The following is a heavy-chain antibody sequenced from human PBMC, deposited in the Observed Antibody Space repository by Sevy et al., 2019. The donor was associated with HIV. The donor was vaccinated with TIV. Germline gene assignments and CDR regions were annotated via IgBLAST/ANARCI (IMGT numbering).Heavy chain of an antibody. D-gene: IGHD3-22*01. V-gene: IGHV1-24*01. J-gene: IGHJ4*02. CDR1: GYTLTALS. CDR2: FDPEDGET. Sequence: ASVKVSCKVSGYTLTALSMHWVRQAPGKGLEWMGTFDPEDGETRFAQKFQGRVTMTEDTSTDTAYMELSSLRSEDTAVYACATTKDYYDSSGYPFDHWGQGALVTVSS. CDR3: ATTKDYYDSSGYPFDH.